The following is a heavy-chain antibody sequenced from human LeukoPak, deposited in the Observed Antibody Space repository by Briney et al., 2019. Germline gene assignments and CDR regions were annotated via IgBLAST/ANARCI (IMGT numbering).Heavy chain of an antibody. D-gene: IGHD6-13*01. V-gene: IGHV3-30-3*01. CDR2: MSYDDNNK. J-gene: IGHJ6*02. CDR3: ARPLAAAAPSNYYYYYGMDV. CDR1: GFTFSSYA. Sequence: YPAGTLRLSCAASGFTFSSYAMHWVRQAPATGLERVAVMSYDDNNKYYADSVKGRFTISRDNSKNTLYLQMNSLRAEDTAVYYCARPLAAAAPSNYYYYYGMDVWGQGTTVTVSS.